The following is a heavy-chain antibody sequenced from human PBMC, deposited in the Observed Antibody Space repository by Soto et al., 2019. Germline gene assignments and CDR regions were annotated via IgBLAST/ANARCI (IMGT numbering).Heavy chain of an antibody. J-gene: IGHJ5*02. Sequence: GGSLRLSCVGSGFTFSNYKMNWVRQAPGQGLEWVSSISGSSTYIYYADSVRGRFTISRDNAKNSVHLQMSSLRVEDTAVYFCAREELPPGTSFNSWFDPWGQGTLVTVSS. V-gene: IGHV3-21*01. CDR2: ISGSSTYI. CDR1: GFTFSNYK. D-gene: IGHD1-1*01. CDR3: AREELPPGTSFNSWFDP.